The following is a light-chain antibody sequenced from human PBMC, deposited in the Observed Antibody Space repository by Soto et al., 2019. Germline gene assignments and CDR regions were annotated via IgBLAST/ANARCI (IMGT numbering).Light chain of an antibody. V-gene: IGLV2-14*01. Sequence: QSVLTQPASVSGSPGQSITISCTGTSSDVGGYNYVSWYQQHPGKAPKLMIYEVSNRPSGVSNRFSGSKSGNTDSLTISGLQDEDEADYYCSSYTSSSTLYVLGTGTKVTVL. J-gene: IGLJ1*01. CDR1: SSDVGGYNY. CDR2: EVS. CDR3: SSYTSSSTLYV.